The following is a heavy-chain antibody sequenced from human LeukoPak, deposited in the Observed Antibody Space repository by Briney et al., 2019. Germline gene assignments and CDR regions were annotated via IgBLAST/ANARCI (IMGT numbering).Heavy chain of an antibody. CDR1: GGSVSSYY. V-gene: IGHV4-59*02. J-gene: IGHJ6*03. CDR2: IYYSGST. CDR3: ARGPWQWLTNNYYYYYYMDV. D-gene: IGHD6-19*01. Sequence: SETLSLTCTVSGGSVSSYYWSWIRQPPGKGLEWIGYIYYSGSTNYNPSLKSRVTISVDTSKNQFSLKLSSVTAADTAVYYCARGPWQWLTNNYYYYYYMDVWGKGTTVTISS.